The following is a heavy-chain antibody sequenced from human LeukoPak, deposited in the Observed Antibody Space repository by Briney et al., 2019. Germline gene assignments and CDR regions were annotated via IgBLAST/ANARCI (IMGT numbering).Heavy chain of an antibody. CDR2: ISSSSSYI. Sequence: GGSLRLSCAASGFTFSSYSMNWVRQAPGKGLEWVSSISSSSSYIYYADSVKGRFTISRDNAKNSLYLQMNSLRAEDTAVYYCARAVAAYYYYYYYYMDVWGKGTTVTVSS. J-gene: IGHJ6*03. CDR1: GFTFSSYS. D-gene: IGHD2-21*01. V-gene: IGHV3-21*01. CDR3: ARAVAAYYYYYYYYMDV.